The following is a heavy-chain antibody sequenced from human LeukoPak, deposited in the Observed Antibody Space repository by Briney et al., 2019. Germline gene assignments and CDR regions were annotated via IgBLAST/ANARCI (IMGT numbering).Heavy chain of an antibody. J-gene: IGHJ4*02. V-gene: IGHV1-2*02. CDR3: ARVYYDSSGYYSGGDY. D-gene: IGHD3-22*01. Sequence: ASVKVSCKASGYTFTGYYMHWVRQAPGQGLEWMGWINPNSGGTNYAQKFQGRVTMTRDTSISTAYMELSRLRSDDTAVYYCARVYYDSSGYYSGGDYWGQGTLVTVSS. CDR1: GYTFTGYY. CDR2: INPNSGGT.